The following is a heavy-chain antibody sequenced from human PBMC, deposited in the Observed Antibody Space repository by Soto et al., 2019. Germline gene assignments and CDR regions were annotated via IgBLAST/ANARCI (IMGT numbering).Heavy chain of an antibody. D-gene: IGHD6-13*01. CDR2: ISGSGGST. CDR3: AKGCSSSWHAFDI. CDR1: GFTFSSYA. Sequence: GGSLRLSCAASGFTFSSYAMSWVRQAPGKGLEWVSAISGSGGSTYYADSVKGRFTISRDSSKNTLYLQMNSLRAEDTAVYYCAKGCSSSWHAFDIWGQGTMVTVSS. V-gene: IGHV3-23*01. J-gene: IGHJ3*02.